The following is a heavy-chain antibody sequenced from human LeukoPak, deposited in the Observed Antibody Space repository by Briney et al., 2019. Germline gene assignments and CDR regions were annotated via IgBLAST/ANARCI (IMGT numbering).Heavy chain of an antibody. J-gene: IGHJ4*02. CDR1: GYTFTSYG. V-gene: IGHV1-18*01. CDR3: ARAHYDSSVPIDY. Sequence: ASVKLSCKASGYTFTSYGISSVRQAPGHRLEWRGWISAYNGNTDYAQKLQGRVTMTTDTSTSTAYMELRSLRPDDPAVYYCARAHYDSSVPIDYCGQGTLVTVSS. CDR2: ISAYNGNT. D-gene: IGHD3-22*01.